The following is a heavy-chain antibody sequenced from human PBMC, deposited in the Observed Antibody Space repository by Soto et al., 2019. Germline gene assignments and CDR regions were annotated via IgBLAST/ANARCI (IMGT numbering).Heavy chain of an antibody. Sequence: QDQLVQSGVEVKKPGASVKVSCKASGYSFTNYGITWVRQAPGQGFHRMGWISAYNGNTNYAQKFQGRVTMTTDASTSTAYLELRSLRSDDTAVYYCARDRGVAPPVAGNTHYYYYMDVWGKGTTVTVSS. V-gene: IGHV1-18*01. J-gene: IGHJ6*03. CDR3: ARDRGVAPPVAGNTHYYYYMDV. CDR1: GYSFTNYG. CDR2: ISAYNGNT. D-gene: IGHD6-19*01.